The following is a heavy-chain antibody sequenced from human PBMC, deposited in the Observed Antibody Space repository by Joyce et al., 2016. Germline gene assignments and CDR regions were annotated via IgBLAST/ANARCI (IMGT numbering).Heavy chain of an antibody. D-gene: IGHD3-22*01. V-gene: IGHV3-30*18. CDR3: AKDRGSGYGHMTDVFDI. Sequence: QVHLVESGGGVVQPGRSLRLSCVASAFTFSSYGMHWVRQAPGKGLEWLAVISFDGNNEYHAGSVRGRFTISRDNSKNTLYLQMNNLIEEDTAVYYCAKDRGSGYGHMTDVFDIWGQGTKVTVSS. CDR1: AFTFSSYG. CDR2: ISFDGNNE. J-gene: IGHJ3*02.